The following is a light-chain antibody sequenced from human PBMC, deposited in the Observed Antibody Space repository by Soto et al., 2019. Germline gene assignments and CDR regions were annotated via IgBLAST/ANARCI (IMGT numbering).Light chain of an antibody. CDR3: QQRSDWPLT. V-gene: IGKV3-11*01. CDR1: QSISGH. Sequence: EIVLTQSPATLSLSPGERAILSCRVSQSISGHLAWYQQKPGQAPRLLMYDASKRDTGIPARFSGSGSGTDFTLTISSLEPEDFAVYYCQQRSDWPLTFGGGTKVEIK. J-gene: IGKJ4*01. CDR2: DAS.